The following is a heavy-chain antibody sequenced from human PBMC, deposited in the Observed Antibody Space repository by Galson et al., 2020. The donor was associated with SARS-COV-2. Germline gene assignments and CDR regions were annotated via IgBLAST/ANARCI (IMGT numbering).Heavy chain of an antibody. V-gene: IGHV4-38-2*02. D-gene: IGHD6-25*01. CDR1: GYSISSGYY. CDR2: IYHSGTT. Sequence: ASETLSLTCTISGYSISSGYYRGWIRQPPGKRLDRLGSIYHSGTTSYNPSLKSRVTISVDTSKNQFSLKLSSVTAADTAVYYCARDGSPIEAAAQNDDFNIWGQGTMVTVSS. J-gene: IGHJ3*02. CDR3: ARDGSPIEAAAQNDDFNI.